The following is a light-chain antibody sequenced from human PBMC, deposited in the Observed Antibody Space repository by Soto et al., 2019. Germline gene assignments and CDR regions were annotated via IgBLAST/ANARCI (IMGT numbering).Light chain of an antibody. CDR3: QQCGGSPLFS. J-gene: IGKJ3*01. CDR1: QSVTSSC. CDR2: TTS. V-gene: IGKV3-20*01. Sequence: EIVLTQSPATLSLSTGERANLSCTASQSVTSSCLAWYQRKPGQAPRLLIHTTSTRATDIPDRFSGSGSGTDFTLTISRLQPEDFAVYYCQQCGGSPLFSFGPGTKVDI.